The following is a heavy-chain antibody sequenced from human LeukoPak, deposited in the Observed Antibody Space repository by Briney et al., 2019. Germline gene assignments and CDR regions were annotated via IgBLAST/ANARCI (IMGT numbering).Heavy chain of an antibody. CDR2: INHSGST. CDR3: ARGNGSGWYYFDY. Sequence: PSETLSLTCAVCGGSFSGYYWSWIRQPPGKGLEWIGEINHSGSTNYNPSPKSRVTISVDTSKNQFSLKLSSVTAADTAVYYCARGNGSGWYYFDYWGQGTLVTVSS. D-gene: IGHD6-19*01. J-gene: IGHJ4*02. V-gene: IGHV4-34*01. CDR1: GGSFSGYY.